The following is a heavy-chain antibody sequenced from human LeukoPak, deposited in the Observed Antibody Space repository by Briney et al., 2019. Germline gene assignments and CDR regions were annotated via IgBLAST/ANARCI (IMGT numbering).Heavy chain of an antibody. D-gene: IGHD4-17*01. J-gene: IGHJ4*02. CDR3: ARVPGDRVDY. CDR1: GGSISSYY. V-gene: IGHV4-59*01. Sequence: SETLSLTCTVSGGSISSYYWSWIRQPPGKGLEWIGYIYYSGSTNYNPSLKSRVTLSVDTSKNQFSLKLSSVTAADTAVYYCARVPGDRVDYWGQGTLVTVSS. CDR2: IYYSGST.